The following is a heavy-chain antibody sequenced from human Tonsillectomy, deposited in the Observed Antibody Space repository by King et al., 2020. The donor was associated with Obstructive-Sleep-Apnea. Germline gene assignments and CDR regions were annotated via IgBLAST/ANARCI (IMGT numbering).Heavy chain of an antibody. CDR2: IYYSGSS. V-gene: IGHV4-59*08. CDR1: GGSISSFY. D-gene: IGHD3-9*01. J-gene: IGHJ3*02. CDR3: ARSPYDDILTGYYNRTFDI. Sequence: QLQLQESGPGLVKPSETLSLTCTVSGGSISSFYWSWIRQPPGKGLELIGYIYYSGSSSYNPSLKSRVTISVDTSKNQFSLKLTSVTAADTAVYYCARSPYDDILTGYYNRTFDIWGQGTMVTVSS.